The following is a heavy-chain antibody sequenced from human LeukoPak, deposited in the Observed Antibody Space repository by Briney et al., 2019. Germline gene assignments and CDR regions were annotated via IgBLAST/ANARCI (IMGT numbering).Heavy chain of an antibody. D-gene: IGHD6-6*01. CDR2: IYYSGST. CDR3: ASIAARRGYYFDY. J-gene: IGHJ4*02. CDR1: GGSISSSSYY. Sequence: SETLSLTCTVSGGSISSSSYYWGWIRQPPGKGLEWIGRIYYSGSTYYNPSLKSRVTISVDTSKNQFSLKLSSVTAADTAVYYCASIAARRGYYFDYWGQGTLVTVSS. V-gene: IGHV4-39*01.